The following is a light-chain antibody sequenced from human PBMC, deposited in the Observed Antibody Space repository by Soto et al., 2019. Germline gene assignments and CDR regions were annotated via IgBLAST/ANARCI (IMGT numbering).Light chain of an antibody. J-gene: IGKJ4*01. Sequence: VLTQSPATLSLSPGERATLSCRASQRVTSGYLAWYQQTPGQPPRLLIYAASARATGTPDRFWGGGSEGDFTLNIEMLEPEDFAVYYCQQYGGMPLSFGGGTKVEI. CDR3: QQYGGMPLS. V-gene: IGKV3-20*01. CDR1: QRVTSGY. CDR2: AAS.